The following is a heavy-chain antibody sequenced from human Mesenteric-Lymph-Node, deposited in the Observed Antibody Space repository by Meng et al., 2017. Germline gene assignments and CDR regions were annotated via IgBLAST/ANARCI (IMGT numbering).Heavy chain of an antibody. Sequence: GGSLRLSCAASGFTFSSYEMNWVRQAPGKGLEWVSYISSSGSTIYYADSVKGRFTISRDNAKNSLYLQMSSLRAEDTAVYYCARNESHRAAAGTALHYCYYYGMDVWDRGTTVTVSS. D-gene: IGHD6-13*01. CDR1: GFTFSSYE. CDR3: ARNESHRAAAGTALHYCYYYGMDV. V-gene: IGHV3-48*03. CDR2: ISSSGSTI. J-gene: IGHJ6*02.